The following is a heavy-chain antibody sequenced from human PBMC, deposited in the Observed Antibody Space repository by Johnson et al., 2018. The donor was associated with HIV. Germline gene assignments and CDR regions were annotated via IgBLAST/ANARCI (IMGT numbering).Heavy chain of an antibody. Sequence: QVQLVESGGGVVQPGGSLRLSCAASGFTFSSYGMHWVRQAPGKGLEWVAFIRYDGSNKYHVDSVKGRFTISRDNAKNSLYLQMNSLRAEDTAVYYCARGRGYSSSNDAFDIWGQGTMVTVSS. J-gene: IGHJ3*02. V-gene: IGHV3-30*02. D-gene: IGHD6-13*01. CDR3: ARGRGYSSSNDAFDI. CDR2: IRYDGSNK. CDR1: GFTFSSYG.